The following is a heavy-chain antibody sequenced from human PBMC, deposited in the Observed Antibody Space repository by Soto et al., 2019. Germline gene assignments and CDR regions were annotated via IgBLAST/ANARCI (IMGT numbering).Heavy chain of an antibody. CDR3: ARRVPAYYYDSSGYWHFDY. D-gene: IGHD3-22*01. V-gene: IGHV3-21*01. Sequence: GGSLRLSCAASGFTFSSYSMNWVRQAPGKGLEWVSSISSSSSYIYYADSVKGRFTISRDNAKNSLYLQMNSLRAEDTAVYYCARRVPAYYYDSSGYWHFDYWGQGTLVTVSS. CDR1: GFTFSSYS. J-gene: IGHJ4*02. CDR2: ISSSSSYI.